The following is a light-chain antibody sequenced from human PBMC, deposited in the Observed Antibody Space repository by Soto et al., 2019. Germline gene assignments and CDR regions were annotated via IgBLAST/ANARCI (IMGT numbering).Light chain of an antibody. Sequence: QAVVTQPPSASGTPGQRVTISCSGSNSNIGSNTVDWYQQFPGTAPKLLIHSTNQRPSGVPDRFSGSKSGTSVSLAISGLQSEDEADYSCAAWDDSLNGVVFGGGTKVTVL. CDR3: AAWDDSLNGVV. V-gene: IGLV1-44*01. CDR2: STN. J-gene: IGLJ3*02. CDR1: NSNIGSNT.